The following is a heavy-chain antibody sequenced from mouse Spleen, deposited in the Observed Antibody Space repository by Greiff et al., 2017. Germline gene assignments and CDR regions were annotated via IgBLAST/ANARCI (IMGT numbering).Heavy chain of an antibody. J-gene: IGHJ2*01. CDR3: ARDNDYDGLDY. CDR2: IWSDGST. CDR1: GFSFTSYG. D-gene: IGHD2-4*01. Sequence: QVQLKESGPGLVAPSQSLSITCTVSGFSFTSYGVHWVRQPPGKGLEWLVVIWSDGSTTYNSALKSGLIISKDNSKSQVFLKRNSLQTNDTAMYSCARDNDYDGLDYWGQGTTLTVSS. V-gene: IGHV2-6*03.